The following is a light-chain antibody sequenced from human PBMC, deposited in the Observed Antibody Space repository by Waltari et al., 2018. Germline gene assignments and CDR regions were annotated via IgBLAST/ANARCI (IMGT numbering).Light chain of an antibody. CDR1: RNDFGGYNY. CDR3: SSYMHSSTLEL. V-gene: IGLV2-14*03. CDR2: DIN. Sequence: QSALTQPDSVSGCTGQSHTISCTRTRNDFGGYNYFSWYQQVPCKAPKRMIYDINNRATGLTSRFSGATSGNTASLTISGLQAEDEADYFCSSYMHSSTLELYGGETSLTVL. J-gene: IGLJ2*01.